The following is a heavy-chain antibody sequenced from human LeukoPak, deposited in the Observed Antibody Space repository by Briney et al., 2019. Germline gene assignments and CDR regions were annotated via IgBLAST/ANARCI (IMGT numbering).Heavy chain of an antibody. V-gene: IGHV4-59*08. CDR3: ARHQLNFDY. Sequence: SETLSITCIVSRDSIRSYYWSWIRQPPGKGLEWIGYIDYSGGTNYNPSLKSRVTISVDTSKNQFSLKLSSVTAADTAVYYCARHQLNFDYWGQGILVTVSS. CDR2: IDYSGGT. D-gene: IGHD1-1*01. J-gene: IGHJ4*02. CDR1: RDSIRSYY.